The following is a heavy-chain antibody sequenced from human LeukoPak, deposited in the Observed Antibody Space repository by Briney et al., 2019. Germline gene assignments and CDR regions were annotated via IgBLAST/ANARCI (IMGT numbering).Heavy chain of an antibody. CDR2: IYYSGST. Sequence: SETLSLTCTVSGGSISSYYWGWIRQPPGKGLEWIGSIYYSGSTYYNPSLKSRVTISVDTSKNQFSLKLSSVTAADTAVYYCARHSGVLLWLGEGEDNWFDPWGQGTLVTVSS. CDR1: GGSISSYY. D-gene: IGHD3-10*01. J-gene: IGHJ5*02. V-gene: IGHV4-39*01. CDR3: ARHSGVLLWLGEGEDNWFDP.